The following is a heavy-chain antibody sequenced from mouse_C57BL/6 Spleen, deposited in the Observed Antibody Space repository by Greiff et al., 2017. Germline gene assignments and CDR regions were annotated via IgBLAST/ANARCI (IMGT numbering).Heavy chain of an antibody. CDR3: ATYYYGSPWFAY. Sequence: LVESGAELVKPGASVKISCKASGYAFSSYWMNWVKQRPGKGLEWIGQIYPGDGDTNYNGKFKGKATLTADKSSSTAYMQLSSLTSEDSAVYFCATYYYGSPWFAYWGQGTLVTVSA. CDR2: IYPGDGDT. V-gene: IGHV1-80*01. D-gene: IGHD1-1*01. J-gene: IGHJ3*01. CDR1: GYAFSSYW.